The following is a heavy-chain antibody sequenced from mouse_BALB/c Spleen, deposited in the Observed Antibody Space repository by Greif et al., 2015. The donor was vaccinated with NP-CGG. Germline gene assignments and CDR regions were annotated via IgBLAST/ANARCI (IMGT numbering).Heavy chain of an antibody. CDR3: ARDGNYWYFDV. Sequence: EVQGVESGGGLVKPGGSLKLSCAASGFTFSDYYMYWVRQTPEKRLEWVATISDGGSYTYYPDSVKGRFTISRDKAKNNLYLQMSSLKSEDTAMYYCARDGNYWYFDVWGAGTTVTVSS. D-gene: IGHD2-1*01. CDR1: GFTFSDYY. CDR2: ISDGGSYT. J-gene: IGHJ1*01. V-gene: IGHV5-4*02.